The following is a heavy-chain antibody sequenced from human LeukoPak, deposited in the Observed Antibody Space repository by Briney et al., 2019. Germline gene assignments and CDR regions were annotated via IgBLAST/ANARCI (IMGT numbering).Heavy chain of an antibody. CDR2: IIPIFGTA. V-gene: IGHV1-69*05. CDR1: GGTFSSYA. D-gene: IGHD3-22*01. J-gene: IGHJ4*02. CDR3: ARDPSYYYDSSGKRPHDY. Sequence: GSSVKVSCKVSGGTFSSYAISWVRQAPGQGLEWMGGIIPIFGTANYAQKFQGRVTITTDESTSTAYMELSSLRSEDTAVYYCARDPSYYYDSSGKRPHDYWGQGTLVTVSS.